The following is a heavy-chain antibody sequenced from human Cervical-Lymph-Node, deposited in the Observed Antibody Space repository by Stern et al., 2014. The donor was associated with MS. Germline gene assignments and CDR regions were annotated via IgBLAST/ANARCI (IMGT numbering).Heavy chain of an antibody. CDR1: GFSFNTYS. CDR3: ARGSWLGTGDDYYYYFGMDV. V-gene: IGHV3-48*01. J-gene: IGHJ6*02. Sequence: EVQLVESGGGLVQPGGSLRLSCTASGFSFNTYSINWVRQAPGKGLEWGSYISSRSSSIYYADSVKGRFTISRDNVKNSLYLQMNSLRAEDTAVYYCARGSWLGTGDDYYYYFGMDVWGQGTTVTVSS. CDR2: ISSRSSSI. D-gene: IGHD3-22*01.